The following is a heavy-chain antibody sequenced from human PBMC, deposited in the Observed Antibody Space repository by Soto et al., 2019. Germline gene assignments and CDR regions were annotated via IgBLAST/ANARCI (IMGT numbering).Heavy chain of an antibody. CDR2: IIPMFGTA. Sequence: SVKVSCKAPGGTFSIYAISWVRQAPGQGLEWMGGIIPMFGTANYAQRFQDRVTITADESTNTVYMELSSLRSEDTAVYFCASGIQLWLRRINNGYSGWGQGTLVIVSS. CDR1: GGTFSIYA. D-gene: IGHD5-18*01. CDR3: ASGIQLWLRRINNGYSG. J-gene: IGHJ4*02. V-gene: IGHV1-69*13.